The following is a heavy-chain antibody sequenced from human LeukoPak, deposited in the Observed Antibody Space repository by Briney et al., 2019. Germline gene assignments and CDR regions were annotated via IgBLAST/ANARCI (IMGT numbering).Heavy chain of an antibody. D-gene: IGHD1-1*01. V-gene: IGHV3-15*01. CDR2: IKTKTEGGTT. CDR1: GFTFGDYA. Sequence: GGSLRLSCTASGFTFGDYAMSWFRQAPGKGLEWVGRIKTKTEGGTTDYAAPVKGRFTISRDDSKNTLYLQMNRLKTEDTAMYYCTTDAPNFDAFDIWGQGTMVTVSS. J-gene: IGHJ3*02. CDR3: TTDAPNFDAFDI.